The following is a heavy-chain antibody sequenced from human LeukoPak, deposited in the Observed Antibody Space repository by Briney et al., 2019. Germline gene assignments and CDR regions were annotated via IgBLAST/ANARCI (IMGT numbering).Heavy chain of an antibody. Sequence: GASVKVSCKASGGTFSSYAISWVRQAPGQGLEWMGRIIPIFGTANYAQKFQGRVTITTDESTSTAYMELSSLRSEDTAVYYCARDRWAITMVRGVYYMDVWGKGTTVTVSS. CDR3: ARDRWAITMVRGVYYMDV. CDR2: IIPIFGTA. J-gene: IGHJ6*03. D-gene: IGHD3-10*01. CDR1: GGTFSSYA. V-gene: IGHV1-69*05.